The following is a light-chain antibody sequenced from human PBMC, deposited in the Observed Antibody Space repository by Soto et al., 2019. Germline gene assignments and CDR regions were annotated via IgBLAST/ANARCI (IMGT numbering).Light chain of an antibody. Sequence: ALTQPASVSGSPGQSITISCSGTRSDIGSYNYVARYQQFPGKTPKILIYGVSNRPSGVSSRFSGSKSGNTASLTISGLQAEDEADYYCISYTGSSTSYVFGSGTKVTVL. J-gene: IGLJ1*01. CDR2: GVS. CDR1: RSDIGSYNY. CDR3: ISYTGSSTSYV. V-gene: IGLV2-14*01.